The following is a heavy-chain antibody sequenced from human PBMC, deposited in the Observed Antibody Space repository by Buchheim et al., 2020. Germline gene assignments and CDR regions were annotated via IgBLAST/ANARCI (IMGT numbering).Heavy chain of an antibody. J-gene: IGHJ3*02. CDR2: ISSSSSYI. CDR3: ASLVVVTAMDPDAFDI. CDR1: GFTFSSYS. D-gene: IGHD2-21*02. Sequence: EVQLVESGGGLVKPGGSLRLSCAASGFTFSSYSMNWVRQAPGKGLEWVSSISSSSSYIYYADSVKGRFTISRDNAKNSLYLQMNSLRAEDTAVYYCASLVVVTAMDPDAFDIWGQGT. V-gene: IGHV3-21*01.